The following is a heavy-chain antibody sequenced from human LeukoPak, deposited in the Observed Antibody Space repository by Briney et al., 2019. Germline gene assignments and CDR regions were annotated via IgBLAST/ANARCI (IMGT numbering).Heavy chain of an antibody. CDR1: GGSFSGYY. Sequence: SETLSLTCAVYGGSFSGYYWSWIRQPPGKGLEWIGEINHSGSTNYNPSLKSRVTISVDMSKNQFSLKLSSVTAADTAVYYCARTGLPALDGGNDYWGQGTLVTVSS. J-gene: IGHJ4*02. CDR2: INHSGST. D-gene: IGHD4-23*01. CDR3: ARTGLPALDGGNDY. V-gene: IGHV4-34*01.